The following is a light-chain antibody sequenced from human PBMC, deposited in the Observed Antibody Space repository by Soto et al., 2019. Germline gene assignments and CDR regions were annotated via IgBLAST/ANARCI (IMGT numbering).Light chain of an antibody. CDR1: SSDVGTYNL. V-gene: IGLV2-23*01. J-gene: IGLJ1*01. CDR3: CSYVGSSTYV. CDR2: EGT. Sequence: QSVLTQPASVSGYPGQSITISCTGTSSDVGTYNLVSWYQQHPGKAPKLMVYEGTKRPSGVSNRFSGSKSGNTASLTISGLQAEDEADYYCCSYVGSSTYVFGTGTKVTVL.